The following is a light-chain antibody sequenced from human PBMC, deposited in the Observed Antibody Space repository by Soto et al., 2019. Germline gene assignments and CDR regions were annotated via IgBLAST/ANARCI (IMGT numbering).Light chain of an antibody. CDR1: SSNIGSNT. CDR3: AAWDDGLNGVV. J-gene: IGLJ2*01. CDR2: SNN. Sequence: QSVLTQPPSASGTPGQRVTISCSGSSSNIGSNTVNWYQQLPGTAPKLLIYSNNQRPSGVPDRFSGSKSGTSACLAISGLQSEDEADYYCAAWDDGLNGVVFGGGTKLTVL. V-gene: IGLV1-44*01.